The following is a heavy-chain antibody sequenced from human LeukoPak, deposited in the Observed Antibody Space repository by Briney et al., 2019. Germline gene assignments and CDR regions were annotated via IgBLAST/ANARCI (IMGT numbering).Heavy chain of an antibody. D-gene: IGHD5-12*01. CDR2: IYYSGST. CDR1: GGSISSGGYY. Sequence: SETLSLTCTVSGGSISSGGYYWSWIRQHPGKGLEWIGYIYYSGSTYYNPSLKSRVTISVDTSKNQFSLKLSSVTAADTAVYYCARDSRDGYNSRYGMGVWGQGTTVTASS. V-gene: IGHV4-31*03. CDR3: ARDSRDGYNSRYGMGV. J-gene: IGHJ6*02.